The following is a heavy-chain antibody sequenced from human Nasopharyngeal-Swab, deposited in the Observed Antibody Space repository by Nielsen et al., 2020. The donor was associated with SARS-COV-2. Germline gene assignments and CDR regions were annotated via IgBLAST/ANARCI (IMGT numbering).Heavy chain of an antibody. CDR1: GFTFSSYS. J-gene: IGHJ4*02. Sequence: GESLKISCAASGFTFSSYSMNWVRQAPGKGLEWVGRIKSKTAGETTDYAAPVKGRFIISRDDSKDTVYLQMNSLKIEDTAIYYCTTDLHDFGDLDYWGQGTLLTVSS. CDR2: IKSKTAGETT. V-gene: IGHV3-15*01. D-gene: IGHD4-17*01. CDR3: TTDLHDFGDLDY.